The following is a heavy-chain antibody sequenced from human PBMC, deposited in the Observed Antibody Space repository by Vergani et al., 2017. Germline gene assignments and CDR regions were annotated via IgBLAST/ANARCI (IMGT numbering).Heavy chain of an antibody. CDR1: GGTFSSYA. CDR2: IIPIFGTA. J-gene: IGHJ4*02. V-gene: IGHV1-69*01. D-gene: IGHD3-22*01. Sequence: QVQLVQSGAEVKKPGSSVKVSCKASGGTFSSYAISWVRQAPGQGLEWMGGIIPIFGTANYAQKFQGRVTITADESTSTAYMELRSLRSDDTAVYYCAREYYDSSGYYYFDYWGQGTLVTVSS. CDR3: AREYYDSSGYYYFDY.